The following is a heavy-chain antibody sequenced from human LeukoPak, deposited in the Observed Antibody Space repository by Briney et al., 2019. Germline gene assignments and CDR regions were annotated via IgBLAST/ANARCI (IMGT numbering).Heavy chain of an antibody. D-gene: IGHD3-10*01. CDR3: ASLGGGSGSSHNPLVDH. Sequence: KSGGSLRLSCAASGFSFSSYSMNWVRQAPGKGLEWVSSVSGGSDYIYYADSVKGRFTISRDNAINSLYLQMNSLRAEDTAVYYCASLGGGSGSSHNPLVDHWGQGTPVTVSS. J-gene: IGHJ4*02. V-gene: IGHV3-21*01. CDR1: GFSFSSYS. CDR2: VSGGSDYI.